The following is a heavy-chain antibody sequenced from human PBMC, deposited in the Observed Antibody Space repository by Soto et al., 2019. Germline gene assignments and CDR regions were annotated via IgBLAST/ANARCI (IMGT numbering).Heavy chain of an antibody. J-gene: IGHJ4*02. D-gene: IGHD6-13*01. CDR3: LLSWVRTPFDY. CDR2: ISGSGGST. CDR1: GFTFSSYA. V-gene: IGHV3-23*01. Sequence: GGSLRLSCAASGFTFSSYAMSWVRQAPGKGLEWVSAISGSGGSTYYADSVKGRFTISRDNSKNTLYLQMNSLRAEDTAVYYCLLSWVRTPFDYWGQGTLVTVSS.